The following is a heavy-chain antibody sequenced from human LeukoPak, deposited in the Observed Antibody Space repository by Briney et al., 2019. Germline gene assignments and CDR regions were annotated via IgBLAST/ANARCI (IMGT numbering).Heavy chain of an antibody. CDR3: AKDKGGFGELGGY. CDR1: GFTFSNYW. V-gene: IGHV3-23*01. J-gene: IGHJ4*02. Sequence: GGSLRLSCAASGFTFSNYWMSWVRQAPGKGLEWVSAISGSGGSTYYADSVKGRFTISRDNSKNTLYLQMNSLRAEDTAVYYCAKDKGGFGELGGYWGQGTLVTVSS. D-gene: IGHD3-10*01. CDR2: ISGSGGST.